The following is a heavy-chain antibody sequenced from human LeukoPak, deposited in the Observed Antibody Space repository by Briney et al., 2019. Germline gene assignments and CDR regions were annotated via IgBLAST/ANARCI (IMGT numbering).Heavy chain of an antibody. J-gene: IGHJ4*02. CDR3: AREYWAENIPYYFDY. V-gene: IGHV4-34*01. CDR1: GGSFSGYY. Sequence: PSETLSLTCAVYGGSFSGYYWSWIRQPPGKGLEWIGEINHSGSTNYNPSLKSRITISVDTSKNQFSLKLSSVTAADTAVYYCAREYWAENIPYYFDYWGQGTLVTVP. CDR2: INHSGST. D-gene: IGHD2/OR15-2a*01.